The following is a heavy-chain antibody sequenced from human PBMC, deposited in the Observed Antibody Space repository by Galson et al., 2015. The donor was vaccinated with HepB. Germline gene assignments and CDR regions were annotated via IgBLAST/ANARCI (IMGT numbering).Heavy chain of an antibody. Sequence: SLRLSCAASGFTFGSYGMHWVRQAPGKGLEWVAVIWYDGGNKYYVDSVKGRFTISRDNSKNTLYLQMNSLRAEDTAVYYCARDHPHYGDSGYYSDYWGQGTLVTASS. CDR1: GFTFGSYG. CDR3: ARDHPHYGDSGYYSDY. V-gene: IGHV3-33*01. D-gene: IGHD4-17*01. CDR2: IWYDGGNK. J-gene: IGHJ4*02.